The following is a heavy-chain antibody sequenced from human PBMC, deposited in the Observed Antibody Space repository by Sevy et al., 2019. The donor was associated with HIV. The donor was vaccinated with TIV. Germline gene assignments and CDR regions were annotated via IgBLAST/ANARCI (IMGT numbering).Heavy chain of an antibody. Sequence: ASVKVSCRISRYSLNKFSMHWVRQAPGKGLEWMGSFDPEDGERIYAQKFQGRFSMTEDTSTDTAYMGLSSLRPDDTAVYYCAITREYYSDTSGYFDYWGQGTLVTVSS. CDR3: AITREYYSDTSGYFDY. V-gene: IGHV1-24*01. J-gene: IGHJ4*02. D-gene: IGHD3-22*01. CDR1: RYSLNKFS. CDR2: FDPEDGER.